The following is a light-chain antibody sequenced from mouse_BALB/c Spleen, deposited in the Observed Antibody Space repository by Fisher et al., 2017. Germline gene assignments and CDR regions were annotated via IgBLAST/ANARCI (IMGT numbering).Light chain of an antibody. CDR1: SSVSY. CDR2: DTS. Sequence: IVLTQTPAIMSASPGEKVTMTCSASSSVSYMYWYQQKPGSSPRLLIYDTSKLASGVPARFSGSGSGTSYSLTISRMEAEDAATYYCQQFTSSPYTFGGGTKLEIK. J-gene: IGKJ2*01. CDR3: QQFTSSPYT. V-gene: IGKV4-55*01.